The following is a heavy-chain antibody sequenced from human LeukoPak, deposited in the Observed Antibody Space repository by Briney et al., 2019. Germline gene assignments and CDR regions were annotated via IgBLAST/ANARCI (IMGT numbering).Heavy chain of an antibody. CDR2: IYSGGST. D-gene: IGHD7-27*01. CDR1: GFTFSSYA. V-gene: IGHV3-66*04. Sequence: GGSLRLSCAASGFTFSSYAMHWVRQAPGKGLEWVSVIYSGGSTYYADSVKGRFTISRDNSKNTLYLQMNSLRAEDTAVYYCARPGETGEIDYWGQGTLVTVSS. CDR3: ARPGETGEIDY. J-gene: IGHJ4*02.